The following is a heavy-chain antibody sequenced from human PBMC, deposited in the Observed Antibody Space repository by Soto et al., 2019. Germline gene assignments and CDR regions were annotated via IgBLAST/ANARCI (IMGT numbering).Heavy chain of an antibody. CDR2: ISSSTTYI. V-gene: IGHV3-21*02. CDR3: ARDPVGVDSTFYFDS. D-gene: IGHD2-21*01. J-gene: IGHJ4*02. Sequence: EVQLVVSGGGLVKPGGSLRLSCAASGFTFSYYSMTWVRQAPGRGLEWVSSISSSTTYISYSDSVRGRFTISRDNAKNSLYLQMNRLRAEDTAVYYCARDPVGVDSTFYFDSWGQGSLVTVSS. CDR1: GFTFSYYS.